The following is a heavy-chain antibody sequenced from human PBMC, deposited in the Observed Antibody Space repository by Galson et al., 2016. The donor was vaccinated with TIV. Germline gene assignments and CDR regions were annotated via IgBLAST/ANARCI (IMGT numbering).Heavy chain of an antibody. V-gene: IGHV4-31*11. J-gene: IGHJ3*01. CDR3: VRLFFFDTRNVFVGGFDV. CDR2: IHSSGIT. D-gene: IGHD3-22*01. CDR1: GGSINSAGYY. Sequence: TLSLTCDVSGGSINSAGYYWSWLRQQSGEGLEWIAYIHSSGITYYNPSLKSRVTLSVEKSKSQFSLNLSSVTAADTAVYFCVRLFFFDTRNVFVGGFDVWGHGTMVSVSS.